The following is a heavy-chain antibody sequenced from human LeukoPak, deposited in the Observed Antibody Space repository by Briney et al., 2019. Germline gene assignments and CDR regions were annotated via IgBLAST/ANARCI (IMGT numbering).Heavy chain of an antibody. CDR3: ARGGNSGYLKQPFDY. J-gene: IGHJ4*02. V-gene: IGHV4-59*01. CDR1: GGSISSYY. Sequence: PSETLSLTCTVSGGSISSYYWSWIRQPPGEGLEWIGYIYYSGSTNYNPSLKSRVTISVDTSKNQFSLKLSSVTAADTAVYYCARGGNSGYLKQPFDYWGQGTLVTVSS. CDR2: IYYSGST. D-gene: IGHD5-12*01.